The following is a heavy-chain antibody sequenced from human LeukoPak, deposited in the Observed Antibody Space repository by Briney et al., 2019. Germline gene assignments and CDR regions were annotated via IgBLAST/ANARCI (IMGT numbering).Heavy chain of an antibody. V-gene: IGHV4-39*07. CDR3: AGERGEEYSSGWYKTNYFDN. D-gene: IGHD6-19*01. Sequence: SETLSLTCTVSGDSFSSVTDYWAWIRQPPGKGLEWIASGDYSGGTYYNPSLESRVAISADMSKNQFSLKLTSVTGADTAVYYCAGERGEEYSSGWYKTNYFDNWGQGIRVTVSS. J-gene: IGHJ4*02. CDR2: GDYSGGT. CDR1: GDSFSSVTDY.